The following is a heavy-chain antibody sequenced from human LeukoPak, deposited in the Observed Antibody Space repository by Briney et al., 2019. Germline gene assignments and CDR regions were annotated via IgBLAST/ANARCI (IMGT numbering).Heavy chain of an antibody. J-gene: IGHJ4*02. V-gene: IGHV3-21*01. CDR2: ISSSSYI. Sequence: KPGGSLRLSCAASGFTFSSYSMNWVRQAPGKGLEWVSSISSSSYIYYADSVKGRFTISRDNAKNSLYLQMNSLRAEDTAVYYCARDSITFGGVIAPIDYWGQGTLVTVSS. CDR3: ARDSITFGGVIAPIDY. D-gene: IGHD3-16*02. CDR1: GFTFSSYS.